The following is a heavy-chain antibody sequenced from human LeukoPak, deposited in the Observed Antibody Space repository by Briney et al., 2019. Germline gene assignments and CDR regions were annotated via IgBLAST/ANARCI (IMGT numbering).Heavy chain of an antibody. Sequence: PSETLSLTCTVSGYSISSGYYWGWIRQPPGKGLEWIGSIYHSGSTYYNPSLKSRVTISVDTSKNQFSLKLSSVTAADTAVYYCARESSDYDFWSGYYSYYYYYMDVWGKGTTVTVSS. V-gene: IGHV4-38-2*02. D-gene: IGHD3-3*01. CDR3: ARESSDYDFWSGYYSYYYYYMDV. CDR1: GYSISSGYY. CDR2: IYHSGST. J-gene: IGHJ6*03.